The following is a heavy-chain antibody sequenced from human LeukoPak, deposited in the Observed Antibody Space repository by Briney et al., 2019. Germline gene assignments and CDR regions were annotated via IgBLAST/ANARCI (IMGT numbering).Heavy chain of an antibody. D-gene: IGHD3-22*01. J-gene: IGHJ4*02. CDR1: GKSMTSDGYS. V-gene: IGHV4-30-2*01. CDR3: ARSWHYYDSSAYSHYFDY. Sequence: PSETLSLTCDVSGKSMTSDGYSWNWIRQPPGKGLEWIGYIYNSVTTYYNPSLKSRVTMSVGRSKNQFSLKLSSVTAADTAVYYCARSWHYYDSSAYSHYFDYWGQGTQVTVSS. CDR2: IYNSVTT.